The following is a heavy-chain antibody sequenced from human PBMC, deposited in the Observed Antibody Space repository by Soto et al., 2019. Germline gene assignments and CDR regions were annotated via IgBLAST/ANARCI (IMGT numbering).Heavy chain of an antibody. CDR2: INHSGST. Sequence: QVQLQQWGAGLLKPSETLSLTCAVYGGSFSGYYWSWIRQPPGKGLEWIGEINHSGSTNDNPSLKSRVTISVDASNNQFSLKLGSVTAADTAVYYCARGDFWSGYFHYCCYYMDVWGKGTTVTVSS. CDR1: GGSFSGYY. V-gene: IGHV4-34*01. D-gene: IGHD3-3*01. CDR3: ARGDFWSGYFHYCCYYMDV. J-gene: IGHJ6*03.